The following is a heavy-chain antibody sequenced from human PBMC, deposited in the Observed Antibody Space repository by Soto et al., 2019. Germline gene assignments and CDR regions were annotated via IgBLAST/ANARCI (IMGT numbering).Heavy chain of an antibody. CDR3: ARWTYCGGDCYWLDF. D-gene: IGHD2-21*02. Sequence: SETLSLTCTVSGGSISTGGYYWNWIRQHPGKGLEWIGYFYYSGSTYYNPSLKSRVTISVNTSKNQFSLKLSSVTAADTAVYYCARWTYCGGDCYWLDFWGQGTLVTVSS. CDR1: GGSISTGGYY. J-gene: IGHJ4*02. V-gene: IGHV4-31*03. CDR2: FYYSGST.